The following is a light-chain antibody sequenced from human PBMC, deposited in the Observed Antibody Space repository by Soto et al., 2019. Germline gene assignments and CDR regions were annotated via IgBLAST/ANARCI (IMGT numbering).Light chain of an antibody. V-gene: IGKV3-11*01. CDR3: QQRSNWPPNT. CDR2: DAS. CDR1: QSVGSD. J-gene: IGKJ2*01. Sequence: EIVMLQYPDTLTLSPGERATLSCRASQSVGSDLAWYQQRPGQAPRLLIYDASTRATGIPARFSGSQSGTEFTLTISSLEPEDFAVYYCQQRSNWPPNTFGQGTKLEIK.